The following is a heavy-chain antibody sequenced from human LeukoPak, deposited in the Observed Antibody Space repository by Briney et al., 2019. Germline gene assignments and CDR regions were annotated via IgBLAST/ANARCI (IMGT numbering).Heavy chain of an antibody. V-gene: IGHV1-69*13. D-gene: IGHD5-24*01. CDR3: AREGGYNPNWFDP. J-gene: IGHJ5*02. CDR1: GGTFSSYA. CDR2: IIPIFGTA. Sequence: SVKVSCKASGGTFSSYAISWVRQAPGQGLEWMGGIIPIFGTANYAQKFQGRVTITADESTSTAYMELSSLRSEDTAVYYCAREGGYNPNWFDPWGQGTLVTVSS.